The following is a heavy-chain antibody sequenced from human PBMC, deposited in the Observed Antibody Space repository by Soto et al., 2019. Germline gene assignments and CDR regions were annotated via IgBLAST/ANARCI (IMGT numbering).Heavy chain of an antibody. V-gene: IGHV3-30*18. D-gene: IGHD3-10*01. CDR3: AKDRARAYYYGSASYYTPFDY. J-gene: IGHJ4*02. Sequence: SLRLSCAASGFTFSSYGMHWVRQAPGKGLEWVAVISYDGSNKYYADSVKGRFTISRDNSKNTLYLQMNSLRAEDTAVYYCAKDRARAYYYGSASYYTPFDYWGQGTLVTVSS. CDR2: ISYDGSNK. CDR1: GFTFSSYG.